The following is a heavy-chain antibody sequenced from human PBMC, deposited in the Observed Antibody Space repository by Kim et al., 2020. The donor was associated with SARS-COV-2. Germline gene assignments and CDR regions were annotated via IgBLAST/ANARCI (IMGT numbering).Heavy chain of an antibody. CDR2: IKSKTDGGTT. D-gene: IGHD5-12*01. V-gene: IGHV3-15*01. Sequence: GGSLRPSCAASGFTFSNAWMSWVRQALGKGLEWVGRIKSKTDGGTTDYAAPVKGRFTISRDDSKNTLYLQMNSLKTEDTAVYYCTTGVGGYDFEDYWGQGTLVTVSS. CDR3: TTGVGGYDFEDY. J-gene: IGHJ4*02. CDR1: GFTFSNAW.